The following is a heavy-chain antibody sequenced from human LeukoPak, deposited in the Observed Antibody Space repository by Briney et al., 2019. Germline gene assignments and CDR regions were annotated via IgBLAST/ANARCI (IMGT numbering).Heavy chain of an antibody. CDR3: AGGNAMDV. CDR2: IKKDGSGI. V-gene: IGHV3-7*03. CDR1: GFPFSNSW. Sequence: GGSLRLSWAVSGFPFSNSWMYWVRQAPGKGLEGVANIKKDGSGISYVESVKGRFIISRDNSRNSLYLQMNSLKVEDTAVYFCAGGNAMDVWGKGTAVTVYS. J-gene: IGHJ6*04.